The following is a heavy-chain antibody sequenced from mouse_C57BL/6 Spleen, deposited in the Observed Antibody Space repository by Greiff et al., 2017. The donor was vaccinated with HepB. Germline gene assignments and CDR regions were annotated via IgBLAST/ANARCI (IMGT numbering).Heavy chain of an antibody. CDR1: GYAFTNYL. J-gene: IGHJ1*03. V-gene: IGHV1-54*01. D-gene: IGHD2-4*01. CDR2: INPGSGGT. CDR3: ARAGDYDDWYFDV. Sequence: QVQLQQSGAELVRPGTSVKVSCKASGYAFTNYLIEWVKQRPGQGLEWIGVINPGSGGTNYNEKFKGKATLTADKSSSTAYMQLSSLTSEDSAVYLCARAGDYDDWYFDVWGTGTTVTVSS.